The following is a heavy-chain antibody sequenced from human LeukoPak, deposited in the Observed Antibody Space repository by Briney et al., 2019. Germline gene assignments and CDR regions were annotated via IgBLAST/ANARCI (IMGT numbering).Heavy chain of an antibody. V-gene: IGHV3-23*01. J-gene: IGHJ4*02. D-gene: IGHD3-16*01. CDR3: AKDYAVGSIDY. CDR1: GFTFSSYA. Sequence: GGSLRLSCAASGFTFSSYAMTWVRQAPGKGLEWVSAITGTGGTSFYADSVRGRFTISRDNSKNTVFLQMNSLRAEDSAVYYCAKDYAVGSIDYWGQGTLVTVSS. CDR2: ITGTGGTS.